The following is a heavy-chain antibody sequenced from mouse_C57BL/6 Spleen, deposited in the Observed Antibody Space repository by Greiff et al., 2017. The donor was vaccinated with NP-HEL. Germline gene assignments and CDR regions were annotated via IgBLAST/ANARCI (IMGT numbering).Heavy chain of an antibody. CDR3: ARPVPNFDV. CDR2: ISSGGSYT. CDR1: GFTFSSYG. Sequence: DVQLVESGGDLVKPGGSLKLSCAASGFTFSSYGMSWVRQTPDKRLEWVATISSGGSYTYYPDSVKGRFTISRDNAKNTLYLQMSSLKSEDTAMYYCARPVPNFDVWGTGTTVTVSS. J-gene: IGHJ1*03. V-gene: IGHV5-6*01.